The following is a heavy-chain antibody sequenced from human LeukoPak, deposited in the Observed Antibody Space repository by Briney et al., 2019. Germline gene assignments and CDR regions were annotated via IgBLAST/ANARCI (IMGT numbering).Heavy chain of an antibody. CDR3: ARGSKEGITMIVVVITPRAFDI. D-gene: IGHD3-22*01. V-gene: IGHV4-34*01. Sequence: SETLSLTCAVYGGSFSGYYWSWIRQPPGKGLEWIGEINHSGSTNYNPSLKSRVTISVDTSKNQFSLKLSSVTAADTAVYYCARGSKEGITMIVVVITPRAFDIWGQGTMVTVSS. CDR2: INHSGST. CDR1: GGSFSGYY. J-gene: IGHJ3*02.